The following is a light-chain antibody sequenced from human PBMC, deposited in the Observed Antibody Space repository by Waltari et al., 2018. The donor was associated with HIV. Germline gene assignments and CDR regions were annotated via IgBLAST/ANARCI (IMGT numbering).Light chain of an antibody. Sequence: QSALTQPPSVSGSLGQSVTISCPGTRSDVGNYNEVSWYQQSPGTAPKLMIYDVSNRPSGVPDRFSGSKSGNTASLTISGLQAEDEADYYCSSFTTSITVVFGGGTKLTVL. V-gene: IGLV2-18*02. CDR1: RSDVGNYNE. J-gene: IGLJ2*01. CDR3: SSFTTSITVV. CDR2: DVS.